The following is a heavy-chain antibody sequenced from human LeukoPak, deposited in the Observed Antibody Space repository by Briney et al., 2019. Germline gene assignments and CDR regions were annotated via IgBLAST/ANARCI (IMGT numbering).Heavy chain of an antibody. CDR2: IYHSGST. V-gene: IGHV4-38-2*02. CDR3: ARDGLWFGEAFDI. J-gene: IGHJ3*02. Sequence: SETLSLTCTVSGYSFSSGYYWGWIRKPPGKGLEWIGSIYHSGSTYYNPSLKSRVTISVDTSKNQFSLKLSSVTAADTAVYYCARDGLWFGEAFDIWGQGTMVTVSS. CDR1: GYSFSSGYY. D-gene: IGHD3-10*01.